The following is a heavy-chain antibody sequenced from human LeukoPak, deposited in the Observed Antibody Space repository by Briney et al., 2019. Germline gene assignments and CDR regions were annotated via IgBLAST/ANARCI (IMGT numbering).Heavy chain of an antibody. CDR3: ARDPYYDILTGYYGGAFDI. CDR2: IYSGGIT. CDR1: GFTVSSNY. Sequence: PGGSLRLSCAASGFTVSSNYMSWVRQAPGKGLEWVSVIYSGGITYYADSVKGRFTISRDNSKNTLYLQMNSLRAEDTAVYYCARDPYYDILTGYYGGAFDIWGQGTMVTVSS. J-gene: IGHJ3*02. D-gene: IGHD3-9*01. V-gene: IGHV3-66*02.